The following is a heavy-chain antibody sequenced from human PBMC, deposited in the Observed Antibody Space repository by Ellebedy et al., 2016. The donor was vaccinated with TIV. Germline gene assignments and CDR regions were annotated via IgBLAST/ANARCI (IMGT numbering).Heavy chain of an antibody. V-gene: IGHV3-30-3*01. Sequence: GESLKISCVVSGFTFSNYPMHSVRQAPGKGLAWVALISYDGSNKYYADSVKGRFTISRDDSKNTRYLQMNSLRTEDTAVYYCARSWDGSGSYYDYWGQGTLVTVSS. CDR3: ARSWDGSGSYYDY. CDR2: ISYDGSNK. D-gene: IGHD3-10*01. CDR1: GFTFSNYP. J-gene: IGHJ4*02.